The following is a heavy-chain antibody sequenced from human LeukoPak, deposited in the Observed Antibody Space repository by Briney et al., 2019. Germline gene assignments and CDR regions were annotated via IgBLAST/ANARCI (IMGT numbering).Heavy chain of an antibody. V-gene: IGHV3-21*04. D-gene: IGHD3-9*01. Sequence: GGSLRLSCAASGFIFSSCSMNWVRQAPGKGLEWVSSISSSSSYIYYADSVKGRFTISRDTYENTLFLQMNSLRAEDTAVYYWCGKGGGIRYFDWLLDYWGQGTLVTVSS. CDR1: GFIFSSCS. CDR2: ISSSSSYI. J-gene: IGHJ4*02. CDR3: CGKGGGIRYFDWLLDY.